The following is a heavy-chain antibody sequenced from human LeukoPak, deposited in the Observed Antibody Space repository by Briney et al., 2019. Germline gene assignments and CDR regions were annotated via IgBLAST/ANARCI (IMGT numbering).Heavy chain of an antibody. D-gene: IGHD4-17*01. V-gene: IGHV3-11*06. J-gene: IGHJ3*02. CDR2: ISSSSSYT. CDR3: AIDKTYGDSGKAFYI. Sequence: GGSLRLSCAASGFTFSDYYMSWIRQAPGKGLEWVSYISSSSSYTNYADSVKGRFTISRDNAKNSLYLQMNSLRAEDTAVYYCAIDKTYGDSGKAFYISGQRTMFTVSS. CDR1: GFTFSDYY.